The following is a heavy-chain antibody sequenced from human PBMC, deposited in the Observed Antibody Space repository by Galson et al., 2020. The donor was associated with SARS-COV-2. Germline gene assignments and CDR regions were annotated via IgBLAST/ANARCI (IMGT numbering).Heavy chain of an antibody. CDR1: GGTFSSYA. V-gene: IGHV1-69*10. CDR3: TWTAMDPDYYYYCMDV. J-gene: IGHJ6*03. D-gene: IGHD2-8*01. Sequence: VKVSYKASGGTFSSYAISWVRQPHGQGLEWMAGIIPIHGIANYAQKFKGRVTITADKSTSTAYMELSSLRSEDTAVYYCTWTAMDPDYYYYCMDVWGEGATFTGSS. CDR2: IIPIHGIA.